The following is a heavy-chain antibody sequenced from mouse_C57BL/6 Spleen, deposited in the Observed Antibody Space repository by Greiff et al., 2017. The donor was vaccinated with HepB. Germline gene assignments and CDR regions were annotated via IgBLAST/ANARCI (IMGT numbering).Heavy chain of an antibody. V-gene: IGHV1-84*01. CDR1: GYTFTDYY. D-gene: IGHD2-1*01. Sequence: LMESGPELVKPGASVKISCKASGYTFTDYYINWVKQRPGQGLEWIGWIYPGSGNTKYNEKFKGKATLPVDTSSSTAYMQLSSLTSEDSAVYFCARGVYYGNPHYFDYWGQGTTLTVSS. CDR3: ARGVYYGNPHYFDY. CDR2: IYPGSGNT. J-gene: IGHJ2*01.